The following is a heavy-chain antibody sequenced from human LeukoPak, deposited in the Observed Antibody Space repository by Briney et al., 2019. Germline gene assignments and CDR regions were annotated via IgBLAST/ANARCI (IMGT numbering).Heavy chain of an antibody. CDR3: ARRGYDGWFDP. V-gene: IGHV4-59*02. CDR2: TYYSGST. D-gene: IGHD1-1*01. CDR1: GDSVSGYY. Sequence: SETLSLTCIVSGDSVSGYYWNWIRQPPGKGLEWIGYTYYSGSTNYNPSLKSRVTISVDTSKNQFSLKLSSVTAADTAVYYCARRGYDGWFDPWGKGTLVTVSS. J-gene: IGHJ5*02.